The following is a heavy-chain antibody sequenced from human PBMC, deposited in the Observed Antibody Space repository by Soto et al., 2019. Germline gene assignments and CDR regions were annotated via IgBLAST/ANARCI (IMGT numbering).Heavy chain of an antibody. Sequence: QVQLVQSGAEVKNPGSSVKVSCKTSGGTFNSYLIDWVRQAPGQGRAWMGGIIPAFGTAKYAQKFQGRVTITADKSTTTAYMELMTLTSEDTAVYYCARGLDQPPVGLYFDTWGQGTLVTVSS. CDR3: ARGLDQPPVGLYFDT. J-gene: IGHJ4*02. CDR1: GGTFNSYL. V-gene: IGHV1-69*06. CDR2: IIPAFGTA. D-gene: IGHD2-2*01.